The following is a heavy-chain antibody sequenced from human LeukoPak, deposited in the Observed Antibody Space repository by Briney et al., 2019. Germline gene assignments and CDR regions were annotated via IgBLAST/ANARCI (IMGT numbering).Heavy chain of an antibody. CDR3: ARITYDFWSGYYMPDDP. D-gene: IGHD3-3*01. J-gene: IGHJ5*02. CDR1: GYTFTNYS. V-gene: IGHV1-18*01. CDR2: ISIYNGNT. Sequence: ASVKVSCKASGYTFTNYSISWVRQAPGQGLEWMGWISIYNGNTDYAQKLRGRVTMTTDTSTSTAYMELRSLRSDDTAVYYCARITYDFWSGYYMPDDPWGQGTLVTVSS.